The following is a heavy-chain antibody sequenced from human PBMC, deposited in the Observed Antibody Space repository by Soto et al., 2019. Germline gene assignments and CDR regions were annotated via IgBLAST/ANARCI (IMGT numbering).Heavy chain of an antibody. J-gene: IGHJ6*02. V-gene: IGHV4-39*01. CDR1: GGSISSSSYY. CDR3: ARHREPYYYYGMDV. Sequence: QLQLQESGPGLVKPSETLSLTCTVSGGSISSSSYYWGWIRQPPGKGLEWIGSIYYSGSTYYNPSLKRRVTISVDTSKNQFSLKLSSVTAADTAVYYCARHREPYYYYGMDVWGQGTTVTVSS. CDR2: IYYSGST. D-gene: IGHD1-26*01.